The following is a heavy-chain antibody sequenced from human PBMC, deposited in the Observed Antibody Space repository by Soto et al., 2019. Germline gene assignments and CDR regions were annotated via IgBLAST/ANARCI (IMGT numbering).Heavy chain of an antibody. CDR3: AAWGKTTVTYGMDV. Sequence: QVQLQESGPGLVKPSQTLSLTCTVSGGSISSGGYYWSWIRQHPGKGLEWIGYIYYSGSTYYNPSLTSRVTISVDTSKNQFSLKLSSVTAADTAVYYCAAWGKTTVTYGMDVWGQGTTVTVSS. CDR1: GGSISSGGYY. CDR2: IYYSGST. D-gene: IGHD4-17*01. V-gene: IGHV4-31*03. J-gene: IGHJ6*02.